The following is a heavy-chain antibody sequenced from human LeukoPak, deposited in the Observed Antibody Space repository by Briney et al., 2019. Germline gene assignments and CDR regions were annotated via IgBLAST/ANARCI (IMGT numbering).Heavy chain of an antibody. Sequence: GGSLRLSCAASGFTFSTNAMSWVRQAPGKGLEWASVITGSGGSTYYADSVKGRITISRDNSKNTLYLQMNSLRAEDTATYYCAKDGTGCGFDCYSDHWGQGTLVTVSS. D-gene: IGHD2-21*02. J-gene: IGHJ5*02. V-gene: IGHV3-23*01. CDR3: AKDGTGCGFDCYSDH. CDR1: GFTFSTNA. CDR2: ITGSGGST.